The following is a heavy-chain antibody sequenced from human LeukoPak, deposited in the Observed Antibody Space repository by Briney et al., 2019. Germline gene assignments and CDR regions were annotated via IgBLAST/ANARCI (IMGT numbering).Heavy chain of an antibody. V-gene: IGHV3-48*03. J-gene: IGHJ5*02. CDR1: GFAFSTYE. CDR3: ARGDPHADL. Sequence: GGSLRLSCAASGFAFSTYEMSWVRQAPGKGLEWIADITISGHTKNYADSVKGRFTISRDNARSTLYLQMNSLRVEDTGVFYCARGDPHADLWGQGTLVTVSS. CDR2: ITISGHTK.